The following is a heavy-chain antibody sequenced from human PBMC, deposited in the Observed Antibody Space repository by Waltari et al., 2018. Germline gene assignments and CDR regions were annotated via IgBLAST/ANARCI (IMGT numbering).Heavy chain of an antibody. CDR3: VSSSWYSNWFDP. Sequence: QLQLQESGPGLVKPSETLSLTCTVSGGSISSSSYYWGWIRQPPGKGLEWIGSIYYSGSPYDNPSLKSRVTISVDTSKNQFSLKLSSVTAADTAVYYCVSSSWYSNWFDPWGQGTLVTVSS. CDR2: IYYSGSP. D-gene: IGHD6-13*01. V-gene: IGHV4-39*07. J-gene: IGHJ5*02. CDR1: GGSISSSSYY.